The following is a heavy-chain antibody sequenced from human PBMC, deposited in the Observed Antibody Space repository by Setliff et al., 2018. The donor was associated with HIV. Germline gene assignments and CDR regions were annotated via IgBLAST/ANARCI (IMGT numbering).Heavy chain of an antibody. Sequence: WASVKVSCKASGGTFSNYGISWVRQAPGQGLEYMGGIIPVFETSNYAQRFQGRVTITADESSSTAYMELSSLRYGDTAVYYCARVTTVVTDPLYYHYMDVWGKGTTVTVSS. D-gene: IGHD2-15*01. V-gene: IGHV1-69*13. CDR1: GGTFSNYG. CDR3: ARVTTVVTDPLYYHYMDV. CDR2: IIPVFETS. J-gene: IGHJ6*03.